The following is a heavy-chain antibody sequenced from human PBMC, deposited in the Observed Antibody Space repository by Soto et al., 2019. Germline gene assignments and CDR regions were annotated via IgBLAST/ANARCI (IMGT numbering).Heavy chain of an antibody. V-gene: IGHV4-39*01. J-gene: IGHJ5*02. CDR2: IYYSGST. CDR1: GGSISSSSYY. Sequence: QLQLQESGPGLVKPSETLSLTCTVSGGSISSSSYYWGWIRQPPGKGLEWIGSIYYSGSTYYNPSLKSRVTISVDTSKNQFSLKLSSVTAADTAVYYCAGYCSSTSCHNWFDPWGQGTLVTVSS. D-gene: IGHD2-2*01. CDR3: AGYCSSTSCHNWFDP.